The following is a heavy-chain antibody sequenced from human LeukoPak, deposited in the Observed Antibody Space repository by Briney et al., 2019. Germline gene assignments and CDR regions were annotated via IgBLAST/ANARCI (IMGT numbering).Heavy chain of an antibody. Sequence: SETLSLTCTVSGGAIRSSSYYWGWIRQPLGKGLEWIGSIYYSGSTYYNPSLKSRVTISVDTSKNQFSLKLSSVTAADTAVYYCASSYYDFWSGYYTGFGWFDPWGQGTLVTVSS. V-gene: IGHV4-39*01. CDR2: IYYSGST. D-gene: IGHD3-3*01. CDR1: GGAIRSSSYY. J-gene: IGHJ5*02. CDR3: ASSYYDFWSGYYTGFGWFDP.